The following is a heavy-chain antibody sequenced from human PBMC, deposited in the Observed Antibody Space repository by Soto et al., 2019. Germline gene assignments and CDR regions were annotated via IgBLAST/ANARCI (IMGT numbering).Heavy chain of an antibody. Sequence: EVQLVQSGGVSVQPGGSLRLSCAASGFTFTNYWMHCVRQVPGKGLVWVSRMAGVGAGTSYSDSVRGRFTISRDNAENMLYLQMNSLRAEDTAVYYCTTGFEYWGQGTLVTVSS. V-gene: IGHV3-74*01. J-gene: IGHJ4*02. CDR3: TTGFEY. CDR2: MAGVGAGT. CDR1: GFTFTNYW.